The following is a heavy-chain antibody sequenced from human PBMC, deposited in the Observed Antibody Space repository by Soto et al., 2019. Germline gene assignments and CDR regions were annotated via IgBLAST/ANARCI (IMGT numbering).Heavy chain of an antibody. D-gene: IGHD3-22*01. CDR3: ARSSYYYDSSGYQMAFGAFDI. J-gene: IGHJ3*02. CDR1: GGTFSSYA. V-gene: IGHV1-69*06. CDR2: IIPIFGTA. Sequence: GASVKVSCKASGGTFSSYAISWVRQAPGQGLAWMGGIIPIFGTANYAQKFQGRVTITADKSTSTAYMELSSLRSEDTAVYYCARSSYYYDSSGYQMAFGAFDIWGQGTMVTVSS.